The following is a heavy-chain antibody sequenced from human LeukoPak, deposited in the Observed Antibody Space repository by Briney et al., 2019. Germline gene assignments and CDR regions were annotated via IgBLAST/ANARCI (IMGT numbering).Heavy chain of an antibody. CDR3: ARDSGYYGSGVGGRRGMDV. CDR1: GFTFSSYG. D-gene: IGHD3-10*01. Sequence: GGSLRLSCAASGFTFSSYGMHWVRQAPGKGLEWVAVIWYDGSNKYYADSVRGRFTISRDNSKNTLYLQMNSLRAEDAAVYYCARDSGYYGSGVGGRRGMDVWGKGTTVTVSS. V-gene: IGHV3-33*01. J-gene: IGHJ6*04. CDR2: IWYDGSNK.